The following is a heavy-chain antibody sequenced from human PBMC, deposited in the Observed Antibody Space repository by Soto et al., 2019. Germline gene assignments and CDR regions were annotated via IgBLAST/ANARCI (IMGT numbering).Heavy chain of an antibody. V-gene: IGHV4-34*01. Sequence: KASETLSLTCAVYGGSFSGYYWSWIRQPPGKGLEWIGEINHSGSTNYNPSPKSRVTISVDTSKNQFSLKLSAVTAADTAVYYGVRPQQYYYDSSGSDAFDIWGQGTIVPASS. CDR3: VRPQQYYYDSSGSDAFDI. CDR1: GGSFSGYY. J-gene: IGHJ3*02. CDR2: INHSGST. D-gene: IGHD3-22*01.